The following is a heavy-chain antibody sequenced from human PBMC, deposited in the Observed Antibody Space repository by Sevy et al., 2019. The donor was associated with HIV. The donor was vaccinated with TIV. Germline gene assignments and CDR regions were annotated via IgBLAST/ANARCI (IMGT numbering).Heavy chain of an antibody. CDR2: FDPEDGET. CDR3: ATNNGYSSGWYRAFDI. J-gene: IGHJ3*02. D-gene: IGHD6-13*01. V-gene: IGHV1-24*01. CDR1: GYTLTELS. Sequence: ASVKVSCKVSGYTLTELSMHWVRQAPGKGLEWMGGFDPEDGETIYAQKFQGRVTMTEDTSTDTAYMELSSLGSEDTAVYYCATNNGYSSGWYRAFDIWGQGTMVTVSS.